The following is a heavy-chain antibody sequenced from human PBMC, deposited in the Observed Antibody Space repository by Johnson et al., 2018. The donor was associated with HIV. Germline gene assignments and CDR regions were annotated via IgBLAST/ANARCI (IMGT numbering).Heavy chain of an antibody. V-gene: IGHV3-30-3*01. CDR3: VRPAAAGRDDAFDI. CDR1: GFTFSSYA. J-gene: IGHJ3*02. Sequence: QVQLVESGGGVVQPGRSLRLSCAASGFTFSSYAMHWVRQAPGTGLEWVAVISSDGSNKYYADSVKGRFTISRDNSKNTLYLQMNSLRAEDTAVYYCVRPAAAGRDDAFDIWGQGTMVTVSS. CDR2: ISSDGSNK. D-gene: IGHD6-13*01.